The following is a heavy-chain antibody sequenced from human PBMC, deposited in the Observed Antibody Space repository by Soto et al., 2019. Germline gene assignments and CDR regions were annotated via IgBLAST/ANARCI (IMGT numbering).Heavy chain of an antibody. CDR2: IIPIFGTA. D-gene: IGHD6-13*01. V-gene: IGHV1-69*13. Sequence: SVKVSCKASGGTFSSYAISWVRQAPGQGLEWMGGIIPIFGTANYAQKFQGRVTITADESTSTAYMALSSLRSEDTAVYYCARDYRSGYSSSWYNWFDPWGQGTLVTVSS. J-gene: IGHJ5*02. CDR1: GGTFSSYA. CDR3: ARDYRSGYSSSWYNWFDP.